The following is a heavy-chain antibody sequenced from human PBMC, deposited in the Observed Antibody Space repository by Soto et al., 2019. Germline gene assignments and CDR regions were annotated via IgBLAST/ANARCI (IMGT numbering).Heavy chain of an antibody. CDR2: ISSRSDI. J-gene: IGHJ6*02. V-gene: IGHV3-21*01. Sequence: PGGSLRLSCVRSGFTFTTYSINWVRQAPGKGLGWVSSISSRSDIDYADSVKGRLTISRDNAKNSVSLQMNSLRAEDTAVYYCAREYTAWPLAYGLDVWGQGTTVTVSS. D-gene: IGHD2-2*02. CDR3: AREYTAWPLAYGLDV. CDR1: GFTFTTYS.